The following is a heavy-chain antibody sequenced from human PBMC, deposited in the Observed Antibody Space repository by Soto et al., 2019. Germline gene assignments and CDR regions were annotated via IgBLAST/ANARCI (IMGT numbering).Heavy chain of an antibody. J-gene: IGHJ6*02. Sequence: GGSLRLSCAASGFTFSSYSMNWVRQAPGKGLDWVSSISSSSSYIYYADSVKGRFTISRDNAKNSLYLQMNSLRAEDTAVYYCARDIYSGYDYGYYYYGMDVWGQGTTVTVSS. D-gene: IGHD5-12*01. CDR3: ARDIYSGYDYGYYYYGMDV. CDR1: GFTFSSYS. V-gene: IGHV3-21*01. CDR2: ISSSSSYI.